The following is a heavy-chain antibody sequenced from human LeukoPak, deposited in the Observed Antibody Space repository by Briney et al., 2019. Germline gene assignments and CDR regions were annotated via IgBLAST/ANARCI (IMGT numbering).Heavy chain of an antibody. J-gene: IGHJ4*02. CDR1: GFTFSNYW. CDR3: ARDGSLPDY. Sequence: GGSLGLSRAASGFTFSNYWMHWVRQTPGKGLVWVSRIISDGSSTSYADSVKGRFTISRDNAENTLYLQMNSLRAEDTAVYYCARDGSLPDYWGQGTLVTVSS. CDR2: IISDGSST. V-gene: IGHV3-74*01.